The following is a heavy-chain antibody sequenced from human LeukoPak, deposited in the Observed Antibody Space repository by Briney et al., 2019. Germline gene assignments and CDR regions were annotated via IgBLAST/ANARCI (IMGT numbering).Heavy chain of an antibody. J-gene: IGHJ5*02. Sequence: SETLSLTCAVSGGSINSGGYSWSWIRQPPGKGLEWIGYVYHSGSTYYHPSLKSRVTISIDRSKNHFSLKLSSVTAADTAVYYCARTNYDDTWFDPWGQGTLVTVSS. CDR2: VYHSGST. V-gene: IGHV4-30-2*01. CDR3: ARTNYDDTWFDP. D-gene: IGHD3-3*01. CDR1: GGSINSGGYS.